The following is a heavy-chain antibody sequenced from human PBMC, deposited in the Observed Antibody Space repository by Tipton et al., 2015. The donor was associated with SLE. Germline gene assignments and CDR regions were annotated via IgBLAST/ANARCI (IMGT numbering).Heavy chain of an antibody. CDR3: AKGGDGAWYFDL. Sequence: SLRLSCAASGFTFSSYGMHWVRQAPGKGLEWVAVISYDGSNKYYADSVKGRFTISRDNSKNTLYLQMNSLRAEDTAVYYCAKGGDGAWYFDLWGRGTLVTVSS. V-gene: IGHV3-30*18. D-gene: IGHD2-21*01. J-gene: IGHJ2*01. CDR1: GFTFSSYG. CDR2: ISYDGSNK.